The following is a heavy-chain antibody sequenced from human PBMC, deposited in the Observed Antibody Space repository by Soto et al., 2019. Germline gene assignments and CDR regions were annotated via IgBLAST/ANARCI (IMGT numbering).Heavy chain of an antibody. J-gene: IGHJ6*03. CDR3: AREGRGLRYFDWLSHKKREKGTLPYYYYMDV. CDR2: TYYRSKWYN. CDR1: GDSVSSNSAA. Sequence: SPTLSLTCAISGDSVSSNSAAWNWIRQSPSRGLEWLGRTYYRSKWYNDYAVSVKSRITINPDTSKNQFSLQLNSVTPEDTAVYYCAREGRGLRYFDWLSHKKREKGTLPYYYYMDVWGKGTTVTVSS. D-gene: IGHD3-9*01. V-gene: IGHV6-1*01.